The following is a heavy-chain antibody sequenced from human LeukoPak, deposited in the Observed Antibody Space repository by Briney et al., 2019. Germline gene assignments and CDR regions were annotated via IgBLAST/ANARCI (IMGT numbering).Heavy chain of an antibody. Sequence: GGSLRLSCAASGFTFSNYWMNWVRQAPGKGLEWVSSISSSSSYIYYADSVKGRFTISRDNAKNSLYLQMNSLRAEDTAVYYCARGYYDSSGEIDYWGQGTLVTVSS. J-gene: IGHJ4*02. CDR1: GFTFSNYW. CDR3: ARGYYDSSGEIDY. D-gene: IGHD3-22*01. V-gene: IGHV3-21*01. CDR2: ISSSSSYI.